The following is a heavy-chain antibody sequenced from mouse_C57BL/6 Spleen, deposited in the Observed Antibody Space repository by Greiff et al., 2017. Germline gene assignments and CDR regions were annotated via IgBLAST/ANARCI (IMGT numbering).Heavy chain of an antibody. CDR3: ARSLTTVVATGAMDY. J-gene: IGHJ4*01. CDR1: GFTFTDYY. CDR2: IRNKANGYTT. D-gene: IGHD1-1*01. Sequence: EVKLVESGGGLVQPGGSLSLSCAASGFTFTDYYMSWVRQPPGKALEWLGVIRNKANGYTTEYSASVKGRITTSRDNYQSLLYLQMNALRAEDSATYYCARSLTTVVATGAMDYWGQGTSVTVSS. V-gene: IGHV7-3*01.